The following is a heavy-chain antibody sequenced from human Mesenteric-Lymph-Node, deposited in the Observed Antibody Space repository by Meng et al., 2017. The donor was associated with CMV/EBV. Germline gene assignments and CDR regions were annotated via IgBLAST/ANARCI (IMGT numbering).Heavy chain of an antibody. Sequence: VSGGSISSSNSWSWVLQPPGKGLEWIGEIYHSGSTNYNPSLKSRVTISVDKSKNQFSLKLSSVTAADTAVYYCARMGGSSWYGVATSWGQGTLVTVSS. CDR2: IYHSGST. CDR1: GGSISSSNS. J-gene: IGHJ5*02. CDR3: ARMGGSSWYGVATS. D-gene: IGHD6-13*01. V-gene: IGHV4-4*02.